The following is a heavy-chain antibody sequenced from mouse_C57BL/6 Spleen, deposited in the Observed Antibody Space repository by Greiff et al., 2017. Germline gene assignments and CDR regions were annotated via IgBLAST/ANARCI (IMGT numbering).Heavy chain of an antibody. J-gene: IGHJ2*01. Sequence: EVKLEESGGGLVQPGGSLSLSCAASGFTFTDYYMSWVRQPPGKALEWLGFIRNKANGYTTEYSASVKGRFTISRDNSQSILYLQMNALRAEDSATYYCARFLTGPDYWGQGTTLTVSS. CDR2: IRNKANGYTT. CDR1: GFTFTDYY. D-gene: IGHD4-1*01. V-gene: IGHV7-3*01. CDR3: ARFLTGPDY.